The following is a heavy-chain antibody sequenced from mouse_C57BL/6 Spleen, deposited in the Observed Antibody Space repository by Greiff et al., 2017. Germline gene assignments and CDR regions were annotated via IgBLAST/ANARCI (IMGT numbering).Heavy chain of an antibody. Sequence: VKLQESGPGLVQPSQSLSITCTVSGFSLTSYGVHWVRQSPGKGLEWLGVVWSGGSTDYNAAFISRLSISKDNSKSQVFFKMNSLQADDTAIYYCARNSPANYFDYWGQGTTLTVSS. V-gene: IGHV2-2*01. CDR1: GFSLTSYG. CDR2: VWSGGST. CDR3: ARNSPANYFDY. J-gene: IGHJ2*01. D-gene: IGHD1-2*01.